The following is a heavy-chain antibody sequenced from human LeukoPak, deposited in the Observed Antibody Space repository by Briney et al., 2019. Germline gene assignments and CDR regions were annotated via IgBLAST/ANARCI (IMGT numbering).Heavy chain of an antibody. D-gene: IGHD3-22*01. V-gene: IGHV4-30-2*01. CDR3: ARGEYYYDSSGYPTNDAFDI. Sequence: SETLSHTCAVSGGSISSGGYSWSWIRQPLGQGLEWVGYIYHSGSAFYNPSLKSRVTISIDRSKNQFSLKLSSVTAADTAVYYCARGEYYYDSSGYPTNDAFDIWGQGTMVTVSS. J-gene: IGHJ3*02. CDR1: GGSISSGGYS. CDR2: IYHSGSA.